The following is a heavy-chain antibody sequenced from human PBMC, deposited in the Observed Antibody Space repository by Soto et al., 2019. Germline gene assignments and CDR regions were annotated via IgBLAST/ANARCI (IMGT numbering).Heavy chain of an antibody. D-gene: IGHD2-21*02. CDR2: ISAYNGNT. CDR3: ARGWDGRFIVVVTARDYYFDY. Sequence: ASVKVSCKASGYTFTSYGISWVRQAPGQGLEWMGWISAYNGNTNYAQKLQGRVTMTTDTSTSTAYMELRSLRSDDTAVYYCARGWDGRFIVVVTARDYYFDYWGQGTLVTVSS. CDR1: GYTFTSYG. J-gene: IGHJ4*02. V-gene: IGHV1-18*01.